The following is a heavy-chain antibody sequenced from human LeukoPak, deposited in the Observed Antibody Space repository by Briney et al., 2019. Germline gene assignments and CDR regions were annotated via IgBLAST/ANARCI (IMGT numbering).Heavy chain of an antibody. CDR1: GGSIRNYY. V-gene: IGHV4-4*07. J-gene: IGHJ4*02. CDR3: ARGGYGASSGFDY. CDR2: VYTSGSP. Sequence: SETLSLTCTVSGGSIRNYYWSWIRQPAGKGLEWIGRVYTSGSPNYNPSLESRVTMSVDTSKNQFSLNLSSVTAADTAVYYCARGGYGASSGFDYWGQGTLVTVSS. D-gene: IGHD4-23*01.